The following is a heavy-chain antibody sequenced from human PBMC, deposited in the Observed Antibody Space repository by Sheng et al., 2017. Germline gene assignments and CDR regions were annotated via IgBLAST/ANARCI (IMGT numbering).Heavy chain of an antibody. J-gene: IGHJ4*02. V-gene: IGHV4-34*02. CDR2: IDDRGST. Sequence: QVQLQQWGAGLLKPSETPVPHLRCLCGSFSGFYWTWIRQSPGKGLEWIGEIDDRGSTSYNPSLKSRSHHLSGHVEGQFSLRVNSVTAADTAVYYCARAPLSMTTRAWFDFWGQGTLVVVSS. CDR3: ARAPLSMTTRAWFDF. D-gene: IGHD1-1*01. CDR1: GSFSGFY.